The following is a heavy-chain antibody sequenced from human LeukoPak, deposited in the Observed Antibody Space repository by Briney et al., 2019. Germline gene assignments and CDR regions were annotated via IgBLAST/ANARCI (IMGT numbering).Heavy chain of an antibody. D-gene: IGHD3-22*01. V-gene: IGHV3-21*01. J-gene: IGHJ4*02. Sequence: PGGSLRLSCAASGFTFSSYSMNWVRQAPGKGLEWVSSISSSSSYIYYADSVKGRFTISRDNAKNSLYLQMNSLRAEDTAVYYCAREVAGYYDSSGYYQTYYFDYWGQGTLVTVSS. CDR3: AREVAGYYDSSGYYQTYYFDY. CDR1: GFTFSSYS. CDR2: ISSSSSYI.